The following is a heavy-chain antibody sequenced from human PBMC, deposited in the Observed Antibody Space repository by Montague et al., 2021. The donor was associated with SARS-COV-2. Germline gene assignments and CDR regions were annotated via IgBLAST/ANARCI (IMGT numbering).Heavy chain of an antibody. CDR3: ARSPYRTTYLNGMDV. CDR1: GGSVSSATYY. D-gene: IGHD1-14*01. J-gene: IGHJ6*02. CDR2: INYSGST. Sequence: SKTLSLTCTVSGGSVSSATYYWSWIRQPPGKGLEWIGYINYSGSTSYNPSLKSRVTISIDTSKNQFSLRLSSVTAADTAVYFCARSPYRTTYLNGMDVWGQGTTVTVSS. V-gene: IGHV4-61*01.